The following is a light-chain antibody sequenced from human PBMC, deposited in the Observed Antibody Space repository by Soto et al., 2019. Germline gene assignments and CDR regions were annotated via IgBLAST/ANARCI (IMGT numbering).Light chain of an antibody. CDR3: SSYTSSSTRPMLV. J-gene: IGLJ2*01. CDR2: DVS. Sequence: QSALTQPASVSGSPGQSITISCTGTSSDVGGYNYVSWYQQHPGKAPKLMISDVSNRPSGVSNRFSGSKSGNTASLTISGLQAEDEADYYCSSYTSSSTRPMLVFGGGTKLTVL. V-gene: IGLV2-14*01. CDR1: SSDVGGYNY.